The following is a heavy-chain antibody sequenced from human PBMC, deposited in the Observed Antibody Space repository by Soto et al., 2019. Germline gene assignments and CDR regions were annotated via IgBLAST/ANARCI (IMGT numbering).Heavy chain of an antibody. CDR3: AKVRGMGRFLGYGMDV. CDR1: GFTFSSYG. J-gene: IGHJ6*02. Sequence: QVQLVESGGGVVQPGRSLRLSCAASGFTFSSYGMHWVRQAPGKGLEWVAVISYDGSNKYYADSVKGRFTISRDNSKNTLHLQMNSLRAEDTAVYYRAKVRGMGRFLGYGMDVWGQGTTVTVSS. V-gene: IGHV3-30*18. CDR2: ISYDGSNK. D-gene: IGHD3-3*01.